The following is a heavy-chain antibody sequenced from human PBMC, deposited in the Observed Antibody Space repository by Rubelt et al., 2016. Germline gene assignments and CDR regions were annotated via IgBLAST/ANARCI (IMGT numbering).Heavy chain of an antibody. Sequence: QVQLQQWGAGLLKPSETLSLTCAVYGGSFSGYYWSWIRQPPGKGLEWIGEINHSGSTNYNPSLKSRVTISVSTSKNQFSLKLSSVTAADTAVYYCARAGDIVVVVAATHWFDPWGQGTLVTVSS. CDR1: GGSFSGYY. D-gene: IGHD2-15*01. CDR2: INHSGST. J-gene: IGHJ5*02. CDR3: ARAGDIVVVVAATHWFDP. V-gene: IGHV4-34*01.